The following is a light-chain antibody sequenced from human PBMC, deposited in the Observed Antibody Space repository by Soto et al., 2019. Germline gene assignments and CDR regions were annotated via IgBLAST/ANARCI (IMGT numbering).Light chain of an antibody. Sequence: EIVLTQSPATLSLSPGERATLSCRASQSVSSYLAWYQQKPGQAPRLLIYEASNRATGIPARFSGSGSGTVFTLTISSLEPDDSAVYYCQQRSNWPRTFGGGTKVELK. CDR1: QSVSSY. V-gene: IGKV3-11*01. CDR3: QQRSNWPRT. J-gene: IGKJ4*01. CDR2: EAS.